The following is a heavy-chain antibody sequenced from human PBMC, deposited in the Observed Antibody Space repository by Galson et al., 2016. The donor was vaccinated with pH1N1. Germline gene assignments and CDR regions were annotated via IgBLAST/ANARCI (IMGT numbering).Heavy chain of an antibody. CDR1: GFTFSTYG. V-gene: IGHV3-7*01. J-gene: IGHJ3*01. Sequence: SLRLSCAASGFTFSTYGMSWVRQAPGKGLEWVANIKQDGSQKYFVDSVKGRFTISRDNAKNSLFLQMNSLRAEDTALYYCVRKVGDFWGQGTMVTVSS. D-gene: IGHD1-26*01. CDR2: IKQDGSQK. CDR3: VRKVGDF.